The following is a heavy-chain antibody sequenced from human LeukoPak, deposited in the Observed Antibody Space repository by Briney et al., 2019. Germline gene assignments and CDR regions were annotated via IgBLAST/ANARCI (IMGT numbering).Heavy chain of an antibody. V-gene: IGHV1-2*02. CDR3: ARAGGTYYDFWSAR. D-gene: IGHD3-3*01. Sequence: ASVKVSCKASGYTFNDYYIHWVRQAPGQGLEWMGWINPHSGGTYYAQKFQGRVTITMDRSISTAYMELSRLRSDDTAVYYCARAGGTYYDFWSARWDQGTLVTVSS. CDR2: INPHSGGT. CDR1: GYTFNDYY. J-gene: IGHJ4*02.